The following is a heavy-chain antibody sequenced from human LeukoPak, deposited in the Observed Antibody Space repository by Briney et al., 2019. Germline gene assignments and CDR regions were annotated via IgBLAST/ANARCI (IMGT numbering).Heavy chain of an antibody. CDR3: ARQGGSGTFGAFNV. D-gene: IGHD3-10*01. Sequence: GEALKISCQGSAYCFNNYCIGWMRQLPGNSLEWRVFIHPGDSDISYSPSFRGLVTISADISISTAYLQWSSLNASDTAKYYRARQGGSGTFGAFNVWGQGTMVTVSS. J-gene: IGHJ3*01. CDR1: AYCFNNYC. V-gene: IGHV5-51*01. CDR2: IHPGDSDI.